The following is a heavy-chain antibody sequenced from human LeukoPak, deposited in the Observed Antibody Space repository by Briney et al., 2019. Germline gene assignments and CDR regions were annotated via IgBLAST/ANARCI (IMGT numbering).Heavy chain of an antibody. CDR3: AKVPCSAYGSGTAPFMYG. Sequence: GGSLRLSCAASGFTFSNYAMTWVRQAPGEGLEWVSTITDGGGDTYYAHSVRGRFTISRDNSKNTLYLQMNILTAEDTAVHYCAKVPCSAYGSGTAPFMYGWGHGTTVASSS. CDR1: GFTFSNYA. D-gene: IGHD3-10*01. CDR2: ITDGGGDT. J-gene: IGHJ6*02. V-gene: IGHV3-23*01.